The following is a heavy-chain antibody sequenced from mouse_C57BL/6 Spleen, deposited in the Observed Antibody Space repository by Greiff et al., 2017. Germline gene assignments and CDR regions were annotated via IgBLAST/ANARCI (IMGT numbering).Heavy chain of an antibody. J-gene: IGHJ2*01. CDR1: GFTFSSYG. CDR2: ISSGGSYT. V-gene: IGHV5-6*01. D-gene: IGHD2-4*01. Sequence: EVKLVESGGELVKPGGSVKLSCTASGFTFSSYGMSWVRQTPDKRLEWVGTISSGGSYTDYPDSVKGRFTNSRDNAKNTLYLQMSSLKSEDISMYYCAGDYAYFDDWGQGTTLTVSS. CDR3: AGDYAYFDD.